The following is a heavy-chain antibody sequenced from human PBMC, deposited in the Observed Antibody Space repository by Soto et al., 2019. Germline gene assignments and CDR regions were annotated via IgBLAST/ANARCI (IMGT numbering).Heavy chain of an antibody. J-gene: IGHJ4*02. Sequence: EVQLVESGGGLVQPGGSLRLSCAASGFTFSTYWMSWVRQAPGKGLEWVANIKQDGSEECYVDSVKGRFTISRDNAKNSLYLQMNSLRGEDTAVYYCARTHGAYYAWDYWGQGTLVTVSS. CDR3: ARTHGAYYAWDY. CDR1: GFTFSTYW. CDR2: IKQDGSEE. V-gene: IGHV3-7*04. D-gene: IGHD3-10*01.